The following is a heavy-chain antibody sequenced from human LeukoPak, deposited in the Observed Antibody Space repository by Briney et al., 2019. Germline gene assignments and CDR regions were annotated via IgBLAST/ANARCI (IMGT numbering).Heavy chain of an antibody. Sequence: GASVTVSCTASGYTFTSYYMNWVRQAPGQGLEWMGIINPSGGSTSYAQKFQGRVTMTRDTSTSTVYMELSSLRSEDTAVYYCARDIEAAAGYHYFDYWGQGTLVTVSS. J-gene: IGHJ4*02. V-gene: IGHV1-46*01. CDR3: ARDIEAAAGYHYFDY. CDR1: GYTFTSYY. CDR2: INPSGGST. D-gene: IGHD6-13*01.